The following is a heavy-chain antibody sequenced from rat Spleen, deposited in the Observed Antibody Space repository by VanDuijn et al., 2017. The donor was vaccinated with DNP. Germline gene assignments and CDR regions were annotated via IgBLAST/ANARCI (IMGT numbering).Heavy chain of an antibody. CDR2: ITSSGGST. CDR1: GFTFSDYN. J-gene: IGHJ2*01. CDR3: ATGAYYFDS. V-gene: IGHV5-27*01. Sequence: EVQLVESGGGLVQPGRSLKLSCAASGFTFSDYNMAWVRQAPKKGLEWVASITSSGGSTNYRDSVKGRFTISRDNAKSTLYLQLDSLRSEDTATYFCATGAYYFDSWGQGVMVTVSS.